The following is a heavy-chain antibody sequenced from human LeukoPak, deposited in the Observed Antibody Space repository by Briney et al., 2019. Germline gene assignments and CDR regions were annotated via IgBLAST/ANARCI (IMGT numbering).Heavy chain of an antibody. CDR1: GFTFSSYA. CDR2: ISGSGGST. CDR3: AKSYDSSGYYSWAFDL. D-gene: IGHD3-22*01. J-gene: IGHJ3*01. Sequence: PGGSLRLSCAASGFTFSSYAMSWVRQAPGKGLEWVSAISGSGGSTYYADSVKGRFTISRDNSKNTLYLQMNSLRAEDTAVYYCAKSYDSSGYYSWAFDLWGQGTMVTVSS. V-gene: IGHV3-23*01.